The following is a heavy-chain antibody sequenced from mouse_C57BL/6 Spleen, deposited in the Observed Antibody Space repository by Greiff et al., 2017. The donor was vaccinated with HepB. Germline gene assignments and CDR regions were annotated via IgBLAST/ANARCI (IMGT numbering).Heavy chain of an antibody. J-gene: IGHJ1*03. V-gene: IGHV2-2*01. CDR1: GFSLTSYG. CDR2: IWSGGST. Sequence: VKLVESGPGLVQPSQCLSITCTVSGFSLTSYGVHWVRQSPGKGLEWLGVIWSGGSTDYNAAFISRLSISKDNSKSQVFFKMNSLQADDTAIYYCARKRGNWYFDVWGTGTTVTVSS. CDR3: ARKRGNWYFDV.